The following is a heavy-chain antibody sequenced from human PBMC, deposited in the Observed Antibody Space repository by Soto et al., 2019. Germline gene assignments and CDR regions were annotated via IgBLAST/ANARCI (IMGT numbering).Heavy chain of an antibody. Sequence: GASVKVSCKACGFAFTSSAVQWARQARGQRLEWIGWIVVGSGNTNYAQKFQERVTITRDMSTSTAYMELSSLRSEDTAVYYCAAEPYCGGDCPWGQGTLVTVSS. CDR1: GFAFTSSA. CDR2: IVVGSGNT. J-gene: IGHJ5*02. CDR3: AAEPYCGGDCP. V-gene: IGHV1-58*01. D-gene: IGHD2-21*02.